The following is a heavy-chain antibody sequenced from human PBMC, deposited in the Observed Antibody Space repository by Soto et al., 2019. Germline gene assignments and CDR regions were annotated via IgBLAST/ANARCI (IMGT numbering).Heavy chain of an antibody. D-gene: IGHD3-3*01. J-gene: IGHJ4*02. CDR1: GYSISSGYY. Sequence: NPSETLSLTCAVSGYSISSGYYWGWIRQPPGKGLEWIGSIYHSGSTYYNPSLKSRVTISVDTSKNQFSLKLSSVTAADTAVYYCARVRAEWLSSPSIFDYWGQGTLVTVSS. CDR3: ARVRAEWLSSPSIFDY. CDR2: IYHSGST. V-gene: IGHV4-38-2*01.